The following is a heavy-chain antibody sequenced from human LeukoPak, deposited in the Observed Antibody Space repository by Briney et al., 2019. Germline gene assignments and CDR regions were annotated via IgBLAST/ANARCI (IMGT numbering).Heavy chain of an antibody. CDR2: IYYSGST. V-gene: IGHV4-34*01. CDR3: ARQADKWDLPLRRHYYFMDV. Sequence: SETLSLTCAVYGGSFSGYYWSWIRQPPGKGLEWIGSIYYSGSTYYNPSLKSRVTISLDTSKNQFSLKLSSVTAADTAVYYCARQADKWDLPLRRHYYFMDVWGKGTTVTISS. CDR1: GGSFSGYY. D-gene: IGHD1-26*01. J-gene: IGHJ6*03.